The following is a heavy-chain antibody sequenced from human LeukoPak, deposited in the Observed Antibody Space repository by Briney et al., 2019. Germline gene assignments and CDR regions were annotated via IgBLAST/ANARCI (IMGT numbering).Heavy chain of an antibody. CDR1: GGSISRHF. CDR2: IHYSGRT. D-gene: IGHD3-22*01. V-gene: IGHV4-59*11. J-gene: IGHJ3*02. CDR3: ARLLDNDSSGDPDTFDM. Sequence: SETLSLTCSVSGGSISRHFWSWIRQPPGKGLEWIAFIHYSGRTKHNPSLQSRVTISIDTSENNFSLRLTSVTAADTAVYYCARLLDNDSSGDPDTFDMWGQGTVVSVPS.